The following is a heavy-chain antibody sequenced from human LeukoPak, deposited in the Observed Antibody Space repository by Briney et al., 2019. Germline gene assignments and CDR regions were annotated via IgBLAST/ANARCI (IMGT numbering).Heavy chain of an antibody. D-gene: IGHD3-22*01. CDR3: ARGRYYYDSSGYSHDAFDI. V-gene: IGHV1-2*04. J-gene: IGHJ3*02. CDR1: GYTFTGYY. CDR2: TNPNSGGT. Sequence: ASVKVSCKASGYTFTGYYMHWVRQAPGQGLEWMGWTNPNSGGTNYAQKFQGWVTMTRDTSISTAYMELSRLRSDDTAVYYCARGRYYYDSSGYSHDAFDIWGQGTMVTVSS.